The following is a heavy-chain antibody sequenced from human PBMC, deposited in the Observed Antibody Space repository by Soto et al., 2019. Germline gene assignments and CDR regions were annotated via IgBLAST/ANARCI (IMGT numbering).Heavy chain of an antibody. V-gene: IGHV1-69*01. CDR2: IIPIFGTA. J-gene: IGHJ4*02. D-gene: IGHD2-15*01. CDR3: ARDLVRTRGGYFDY. Sequence: QVQLVQSGAEVKKPGSSVKVSCKASGGTFSSYAISWVRQAPGQGLEWMGGIIPIFGTANYAQKFQGRVTITADESTSTADRELSSLRSEDTAVYYCARDLVRTRGGYFDYWGQGTLVTVSS. CDR1: GGTFSSYA.